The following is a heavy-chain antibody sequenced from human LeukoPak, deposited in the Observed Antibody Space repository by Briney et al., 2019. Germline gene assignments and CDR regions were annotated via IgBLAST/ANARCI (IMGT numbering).Heavy chain of an antibody. Sequence: SETLSLTCTVCGGSFSGYYWSWIRQPPGKGLEWIGEINHSGSTNYNPSLKSRVTILIDTSKNQFSLKLSSVTAADTAVYYCARRPTGGLDYWGQGTLVTVSS. CDR2: INHSGST. J-gene: IGHJ4*02. CDR1: GGSFSGYY. CDR3: ARRPTGGLDY. V-gene: IGHV4-34*01. D-gene: IGHD3-16*01.